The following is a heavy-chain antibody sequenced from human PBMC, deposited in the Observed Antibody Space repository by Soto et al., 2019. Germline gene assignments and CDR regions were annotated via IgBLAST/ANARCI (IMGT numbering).Heavy chain of an antibody. CDR1: GASITTYY. CDR2: VYHTGTT. V-gene: IGHV4-59*01. Sequence: SETLSLTCDVSGASITTYYWSWIREAPGKGLEWIGNVYHTGTTDYNSSLKSRVTISVDTSKNQFSLNMNSVTAADTAVYYCARRLFGSGWTLDSWGQGALVTVSS. CDR3: ARRLFGSGWTLDS. D-gene: IGHD6-19*01. J-gene: IGHJ4*02.